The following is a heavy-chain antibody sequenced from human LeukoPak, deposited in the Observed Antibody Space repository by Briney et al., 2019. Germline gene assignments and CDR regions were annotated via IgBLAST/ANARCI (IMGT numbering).Heavy chain of an antibody. CDR1: GYTFTSYA. J-gene: IGHJ4*02. V-gene: IGHV7-4-1*02. D-gene: IGHD2-15*01. CDR3: AREGALGYCSGGSCPRPFDY. Sequence: ASVKVSCTASGYTFTSYAMNWVRQAPGQGLEWMGWINTNTGNPTYAQGFTGRFVFSLDTSVSTAYLQISSLKAEDTAVYYCAREGALGYCSGGSCPRPFDYWGQGTLVTVPS. CDR2: INTNTGNP.